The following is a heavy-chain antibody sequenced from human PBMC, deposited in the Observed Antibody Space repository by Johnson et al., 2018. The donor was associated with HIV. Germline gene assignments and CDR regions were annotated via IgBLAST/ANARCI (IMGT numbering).Heavy chain of an antibody. CDR1: GFTFSSYG. CDR2: IWYDGSNK. CDR3: ARGGITFGGVSAPGAFDI. V-gene: IGHV3-33*08. D-gene: IGHD3-16*01. J-gene: IGHJ3*02. Sequence: QVLLVESGGGVVQPGRSLRLSCAASGFTFSSYGMHWVRQAPGKGLELVAVIWYDGSNKYYADSVKGRFTISRDNSKNTLYLQMGSLRAEDMAVYYCARGGITFGGVSAPGAFDIWGQGTMVTVSS.